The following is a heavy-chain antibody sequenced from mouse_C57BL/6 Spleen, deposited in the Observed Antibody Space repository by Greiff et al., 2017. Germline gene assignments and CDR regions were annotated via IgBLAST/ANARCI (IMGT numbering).Heavy chain of an antibody. CDR2: ISSGGDYI. V-gene: IGHV5-9-1*02. CDR1: GFTFSSYA. J-gene: IGHJ2*01. D-gene: IGHD2-4*01. Sequence: EVQLVESGEGLVKPGGSLKLSCAASGFTFSSYAMSWVRQTPEKRLEWVAYISSGGDYIYYADTVKGRFTISRDNARNTLYLQMSSLKSEDTAMYYCTRVYYDLGYFDYWGQGTTLTVSS. CDR3: TRVYYDLGYFDY.